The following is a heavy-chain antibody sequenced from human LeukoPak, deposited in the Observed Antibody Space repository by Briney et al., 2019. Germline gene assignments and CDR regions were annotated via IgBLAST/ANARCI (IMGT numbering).Heavy chain of an antibody. CDR1: GFTFSSYA. D-gene: IGHD3-22*01. J-gene: IGHJ4*02. Sequence: GGSLRLSCGASGFTFSSYAMSWVRQAPGKGLEWVSAISGSGGSTYYADSVKGRFTISRDNSKNTLYLQMNSLRAEDTAVYYCAKGDSSGPAGYFDYWGQGTLVTVSS. CDR2: ISGSGGST. CDR3: AKGDSSGPAGYFDY. V-gene: IGHV3-23*01.